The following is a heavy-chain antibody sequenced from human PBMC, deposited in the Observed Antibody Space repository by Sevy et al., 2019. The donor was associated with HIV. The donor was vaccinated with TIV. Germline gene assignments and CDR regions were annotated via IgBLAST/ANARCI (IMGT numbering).Heavy chain of an antibody. CDR1: GFTFSSYA. V-gene: IGHV3-30-3*01. CDR3: ARDAGGSYCSGGSCSLYYYYGMDV. D-gene: IGHD2-15*01. J-gene: IGHJ6*02. Sequence: GGSLRLSCAASGFTFSSYAMHWVRQAPGKGLEWVAVISYDGSTKYDADSVKGRFTISRDNSKNTLYLQMNSLRAEDTAVYYCARDAGGSYCSGGSCSLYYYYGMDVWGQGTTVTVSS. CDR2: ISYDGSTK.